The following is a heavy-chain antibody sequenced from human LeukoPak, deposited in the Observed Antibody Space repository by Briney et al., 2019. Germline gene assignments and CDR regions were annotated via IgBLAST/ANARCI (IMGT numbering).Heavy chain of an antibody. D-gene: IGHD3-10*01. V-gene: IGHV3-7*01. CDR1: GFTFSSYW. J-gene: IGHJ4*02. Sequence: GGSLRLSCAASGFTFSSYWMSWVRQAPGKGLEWVANLKQDGSEKYYVDSVKGRFTISRDNSKNTLYLLMNSLRAEDTAVYYCAKDSGSYYTSDCWGQGTLVTVSS. CDR2: LKQDGSEK. CDR3: AKDSGSYYTSDC.